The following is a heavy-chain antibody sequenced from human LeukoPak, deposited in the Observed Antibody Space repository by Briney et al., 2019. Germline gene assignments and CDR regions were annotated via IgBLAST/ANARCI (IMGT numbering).Heavy chain of an antibody. CDR1: GGSISSYY. J-gene: IGHJ2*01. CDR3: ARRATVVTHYWYFDL. CDR2: IYSSGST. V-gene: IGHV4-4*09. Sequence: SETLSLTCIVSGGSISSYYWSWIRQPPGKGLEWIGYIYSSGSTNSNPSLKSRVTISVDTSKSQFSLKMTSVTAADTAVYYCARRATVVTHYWYFDLWGRGTLVTVSS. D-gene: IGHD4-23*01.